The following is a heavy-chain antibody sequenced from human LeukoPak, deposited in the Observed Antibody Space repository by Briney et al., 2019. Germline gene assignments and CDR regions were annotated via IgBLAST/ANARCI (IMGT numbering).Heavy chain of an antibody. J-gene: IGHJ4*02. D-gene: IGHD3-22*01. CDR2: ISWNSGSI. Sequence: GGSLRLSCAVSGFDFGDCTMHWVRQPPGKGLEWVSLISWNSGSIKYTESVKGRFTISRDNSKNSLYLQMSSLRTEDTALYYCARDIYDSGDFRGDFWGQGTLVTVSS. V-gene: IGHV3-43*01. CDR1: GFDFGDCT. CDR3: ARDIYDSGDFRGDF.